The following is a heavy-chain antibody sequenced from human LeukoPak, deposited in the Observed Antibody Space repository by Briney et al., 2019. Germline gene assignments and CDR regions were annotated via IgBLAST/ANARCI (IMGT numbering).Heavy chain of an antibody. Sequence: AXVKVSCKASGYTFTGHYMHWVRQAPGQGLEWMGWINPNSGGTNYAQKFQGRVTITRDTSISTAYMELSRLRFDDTAVHYCARGMTTVAPGDYWGQGTLVTVSS. CDR3: ARGMTTVAPGDY. J-gene: IGHJ4*02. D-gene: IGHD4-23*01. CDR2: INPNSGGT. CDR1: GYTFTGHY. V-gene: IGHV1-2*02.